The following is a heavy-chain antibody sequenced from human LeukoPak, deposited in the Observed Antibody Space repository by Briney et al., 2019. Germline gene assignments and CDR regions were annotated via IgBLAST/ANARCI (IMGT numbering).Heavy chain of an antibody. CDR3: ARGNYDLGY. V-gene: IGHV4-59*01. CDR2: IYYSGST. J-gene: IGHJ4*02. D-gene: IGHD3-3*01. CDR1: GGSISSYY. Sequence: SPSETLSLTCTVSGGSISSYYWSWIRQPPGKGLEWIGHIYYSGSTNYNPSLKSRVTISVDTSKNQFSLKLSSVTAADTAVYYCARGNYDLGYWGQGTLVTVSS.